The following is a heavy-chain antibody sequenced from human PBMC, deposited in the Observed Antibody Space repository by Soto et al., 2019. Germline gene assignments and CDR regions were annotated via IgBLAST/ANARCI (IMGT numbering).Heavy chain of an antibody. CDR1: GGSISSSKW. D-gene: IGHD3-22*01. J-gene: IGHJ4*02. CDR3: ATKGYYDSSGHPFDY. CDR2: IYHSGST. V-gene: IGHV4-4*02. Sequence: QVQLQESGPGLVKPSGTLSLTCAVSGGSISSSKWWSWVRQPPGKGLEWIGEIYHSGSTNYNPSLKSRVTISVDKSKNQFSLKLSSVTAADTAVYYCATKGYYDSSGHPFDYWGQGTLVTVSS.